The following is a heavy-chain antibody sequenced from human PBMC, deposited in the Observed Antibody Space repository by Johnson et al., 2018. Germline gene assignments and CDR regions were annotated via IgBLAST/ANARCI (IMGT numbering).Heavy chain of an antibody. V-gene: IGHV3-48*02. J-gene: IGHJ3*02. CDR2: ISSSSSAI. CDR1: GFTFSIYT. Sequence: VQLVESGRGLVQPGGSLRLSCAASGFTFSIYTMNWVRQAPGKGLEWVSDISSSSSAIYYADSVKGRFTISRDNAKNSLYLQMNSLRDEDTAVYYCARDYRYCSGGSCLNALDIWGQGTMVTVSS. CDR3: ARDYRYCSGGSCLNALDI. D-gene: IGHD2-15*01.